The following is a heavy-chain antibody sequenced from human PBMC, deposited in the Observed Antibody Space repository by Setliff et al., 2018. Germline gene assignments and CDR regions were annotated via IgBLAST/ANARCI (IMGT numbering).Heavy chain of an antibody. J-gene: IGHJ4*02. V-gene: IGHV5-51*01. CDR1: GYTFSDYW. CDR2: IYPGDSDT. CDR3: ARVVGADGIGIDY. Sequence: GESLQISCRGSGYTFSDYWIGWVRQMPGKGLEWMGIIYPGDSDTRYSPSFQGQVTFSADKSISAAYLQWSSLKASGTATYYCARVVGADGIGIDYWGQGTVVTVSS. D-gene: IGHD2-15*01.